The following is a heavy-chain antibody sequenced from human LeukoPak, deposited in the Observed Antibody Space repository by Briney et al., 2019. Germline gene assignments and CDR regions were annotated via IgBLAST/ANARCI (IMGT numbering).Heavy chain of an antibody. CDR3: AKGTYGGSQRGGEDY. J-gene: IGHJ4*02. Sequence: GGSLRLSCAVSGFTFDDYAMHWVRQAPGKGLEWVSGISWNSGSIGYGDSVKGRFTISRDNAKNSLYLQMNSLRVEDTALYYCAKGTYGGSQRGGEDYWGQGTLVTVSS. CDR2: ISWNSGSI. V-gene: IGHV3-9*01. D-gene: IGHD1-26*01. CDR1: GFTFDDYA.